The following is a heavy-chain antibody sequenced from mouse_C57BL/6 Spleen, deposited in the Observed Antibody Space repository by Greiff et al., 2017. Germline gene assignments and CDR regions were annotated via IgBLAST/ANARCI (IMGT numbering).Heavy chain of an antibody. V-gene: IGHV1-85*01. CDR1: GYTFTSYE. CDR2: IYPRDGST. CDR3: ETDFYALDY. J-gene: IGHJ4*01. Sequence: VQLQQSGPELVKPGASVKLSCKASGYTFTSYEINWVKQRPGQGLEWIGWIYPRDGSTKYNEKFKGKATLTVDTSSSTAYMELHSLASEDSAVYCCETDFYALDYWGQGTVVTVSA.